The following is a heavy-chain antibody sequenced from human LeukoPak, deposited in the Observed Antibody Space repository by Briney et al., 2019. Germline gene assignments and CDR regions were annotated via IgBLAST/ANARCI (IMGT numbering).Heavy chain of an antibody. Sequence: SETLSLTCAVYGGSLNGYYWSWIRQPPGKGLEWIGYISYRGSTNYNPSLKSRVAISVDTSKIQFSLRLSSVTAADTAVFYCVGSYALDAFDIWGQGTMVTVSS. CDR3: VGSYALDAFDI. V-gene: IGHV4-59*01. CDR1: GGSLNGYY. D-gene: IGHD1-26*01. J-gene: IGHJ3*02. CDR2: ISYRGST.